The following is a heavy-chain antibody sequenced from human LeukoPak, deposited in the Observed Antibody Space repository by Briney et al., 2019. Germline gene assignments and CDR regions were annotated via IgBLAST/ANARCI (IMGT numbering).Heavy chain of an antibody. CDR1: GGSFSGYY. J-gene: IGHJ3*02. D-gene: IGHD6-13*01. CDR3: ARGRGYYI. Sequence: KTSETLSLTCAVYGGSFSGYYWSWIRQPPGKGLEWIGEINHSGSTNYNPSLKSRVTISVDTSKNQFSLKLSSVTAADTAVYYCARGRGYYIWGQGTMVTVSS. CDR2: INHSGST. V-gene: IGHV4-34*01.